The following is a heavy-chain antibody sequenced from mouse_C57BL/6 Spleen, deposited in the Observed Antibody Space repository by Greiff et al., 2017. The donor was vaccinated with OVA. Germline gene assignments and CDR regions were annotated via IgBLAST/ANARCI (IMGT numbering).Heavy chain of an antibody. J-gene: IGHJ1*03. CDR1: GYTFTDYY. D-gene: IGHD2-1*01. CDR3: ARKGGNYWYFDV. Sequence: EVQLQQSGPVLVKPGASVKMSCKASGYTFTDYYMNWVKQSHGKSLEWIGVINPYNGGTSYNQKFKGKATLTVDKSSSTAYMELNSLTSEDSAVYYCARKGGNYWYFDVWGTGTTVTVSS. CDR2: INPYNGGT. V-gene: IGHV1-19*01.